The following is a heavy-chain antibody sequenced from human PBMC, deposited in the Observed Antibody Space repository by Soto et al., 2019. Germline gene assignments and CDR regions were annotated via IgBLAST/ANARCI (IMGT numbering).Heavy chain of an antibody. V-gene: IGHV1-2*04. CDR2: INPNTGGT. CDR1: GYTFIDYY. Sequence: QVQLVQSGTEVKKPGASVNVSCKASGYTFIDYYIHWVRQAPGQGLEWMGRINPNTGGTYYAQNFQAWVTMTRDTSLSTAYMELTRLRSDDPAVYYCARVNGDAPPRGMDVWGQGTTVTVSS. D-gene: IGHD2-8*01. CDR3: ARVNGDAPPRGMDV. J-gene: IGHJ6*02.